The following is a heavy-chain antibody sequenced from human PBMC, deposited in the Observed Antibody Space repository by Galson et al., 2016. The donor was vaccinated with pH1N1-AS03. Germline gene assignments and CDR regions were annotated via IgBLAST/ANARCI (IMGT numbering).Heavy chain of an antibody. D-gene: IGHD4/OR15-4a*01. J-gene: IGHJ6*02. CDR2: INPGDGNT. CDR3: ARVSAGLTGYYYAMDV. Sequence: SVKVSCKASGYTFTSYYIHWVRQAPGQGREWMGIINPGDGNTNYAQRFQGRVTITRDTSTSTVYMELSSLRSDDTAVYYRARVSAGLTGYYYAMDVWGQGTTVTVSS. CDR1: GYTFTSYY. V-gene: IGHV1-46*01.